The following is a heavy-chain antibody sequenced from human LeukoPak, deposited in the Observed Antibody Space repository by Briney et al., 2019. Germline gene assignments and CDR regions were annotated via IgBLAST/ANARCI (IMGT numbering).Heavy chain of an antibody. CDR2: ISSSSSYI. V-gene: IGHV3-21*01. CDR1: GFTFSSYS. CDR3: AREAAARHDAFDI. D-gene: IGHD6-13*01. J-gene: IGHJ3*02. Sequence: GGSLRLSCAASGFTFSSYSMNWVRQATGKGLECVSSISSSSSYIYYADSVKGRFTISRDNAKNSLYLQMNSLRAEDTAVYYFAREAAARHDAFDIWGQGTMVTVSS.